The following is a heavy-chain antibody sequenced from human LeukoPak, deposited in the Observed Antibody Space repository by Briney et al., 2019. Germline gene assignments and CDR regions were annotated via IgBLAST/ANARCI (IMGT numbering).Heavy chain of an antibody. V-gene: IGHV4-59*12. D-gene: IGHD1-1*01. CDR2: IYYSGTT. J-gene: IGHJ4*02. CDR3: AGRGAYSFDY. Sequence: SETLSLTCSVSGGSISPYYWSWIRQPPGKGLEWIGYIYYSGTTNYNPSLQSRVTISVATSKNQFSLKLSSVTAADTAVYYCAGRGAYSFDYWGQGTLVTVSS. CDR1: GGSISPYY.